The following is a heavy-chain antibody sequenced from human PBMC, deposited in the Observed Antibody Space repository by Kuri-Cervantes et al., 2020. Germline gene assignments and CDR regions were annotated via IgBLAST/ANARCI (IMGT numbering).Heavy chain of an antibody. D-gene: IGHD3-10*01. CDR1: GGSFNGYY. V-gene: IGHV4-34*01. CDR2: INHSGST. Sequence: SETLSLTCAVYGGSFNGYYWSWIRQPPGKGLEWIGEINHSGSTNYNPSLKSRVTISAEMSKNQFSLKLSSVTAADTAVYYCARDRQGYYGLKWGYYYYMDVWGKGTTVTVSS. CDR3: ARDRQGYYGLKWGYYYYMDV. J-gene: IGHJ6*03.